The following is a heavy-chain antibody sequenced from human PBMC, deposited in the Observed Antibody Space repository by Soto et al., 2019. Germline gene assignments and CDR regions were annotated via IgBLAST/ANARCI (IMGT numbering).Heavy chain of an antibody. D-gene: IGHD6-25*01. V-gene: IGHV4-59*08. J-gene: IGHJ6*02. CDR1: GGSISNFY. CDR2: VHYSGST. CDR3: ARHKAAGSDRGGMDV. Sequence: QVQLQESGPGLVKPSETLSLTCTVSGGSISNFYWTWIRQPPGKGLEWIGNVHYSGSTNYNPSVKSRVTTPVDTAKNQLSLNLSSVTAADTAVYYCARHKAAGSDRGGMDVWGQGTTVTVSS.